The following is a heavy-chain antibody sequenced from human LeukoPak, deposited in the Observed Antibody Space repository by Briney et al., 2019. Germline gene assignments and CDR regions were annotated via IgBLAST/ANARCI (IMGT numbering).Heavy chain of an antibody. J-gene: IGHJ6*03. CDR1: GFTFSSYR. V-gene: IGHV3-48*01. CDR2: ISRSSSTI. Sequence: GGSLRLSCAASGFTFSSYRMNWVRQAPGKGLEWISYISRSSSTIYYADSVKGRFTVSRDNAKNSLYLQMNSLRAEDTAVYYCARDVNDYYYYMDVWGKGPRSPSP. CDR3: ARDVNDYYYYMDV.